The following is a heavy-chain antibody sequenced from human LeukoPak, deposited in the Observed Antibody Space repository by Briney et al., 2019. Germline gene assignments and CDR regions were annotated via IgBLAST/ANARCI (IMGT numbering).Heavy chain of an antibody. D-gene: IGHD3-22*01. CDR1: GFTFSDYN. CDR2: ISRSGSTK. CDR3: AKDLGYYYDSSGYYYGDY. J-gene: IGHJ4*02. Sequence: GGSLRLSCAASGFTFSDYNMRWIRQAPGKGLEWVSSISRSGSTKYYADSVKGRFTISRDNSKNTLYLQMNSLRAEDTAVYYCAKDLGYYYDSSGYYYGDYWGQGTLVTVSS. V-gene: IGHV3-11*04.